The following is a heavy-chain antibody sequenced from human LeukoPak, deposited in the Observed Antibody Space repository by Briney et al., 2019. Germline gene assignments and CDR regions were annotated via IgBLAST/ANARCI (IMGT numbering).Heavy chain of an antibody. D-gene: IGHD6-19*01. Sequence: PGGSLRLSCAASGFTFSSYGMSWVRQAPGKGLEWVSTLSGSGVTTYYADSVKGRFTISRDNSKNTLYLQMNSLRAEDTAVYYCAGQWLTIDYWGQGTLVTVSS. CDR2: LSGSGVTT. CDR3: AGQWLTIDY. J-gene: IGHJ4*02. V-gene: IGHV3-23*01. CDR1: GFTFSSYG.